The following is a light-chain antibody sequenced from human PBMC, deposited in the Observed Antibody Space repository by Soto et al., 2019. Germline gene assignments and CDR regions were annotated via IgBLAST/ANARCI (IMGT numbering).Light chain of an antibody. CDR1: QSVSKNF. CDR3: QPYGGSPFT. J-gene: IGKJ3*01. V-gene: IGKV3-20*01. Sequence: EIVLTQSPGTLYMSPGQSVVLSCSASQSVSKNFVAWYQQKPGQAPRLLTYGALSRATGIPDRFSGTGSGTDFALTISRLETDDSAVYYCQPYGGSPFTFGPGTKVDIK. CDR2: GAL.